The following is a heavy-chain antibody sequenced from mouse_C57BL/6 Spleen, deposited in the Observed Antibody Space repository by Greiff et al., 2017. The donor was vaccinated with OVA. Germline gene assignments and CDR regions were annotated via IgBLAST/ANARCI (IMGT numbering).Heavy chain of an antibody. J-gene: IGHJ3*01. CDR2: ISSGSSTI. Sequence: DVMLVESGGGLVKPGGSLKLSCAASGFTFSDYGMHWVRQAPEKGLEWVAYISSGSSTIYYADTVKGRFTISRDNAKNTLFLQMTSLRSEDTAMYYCARKEAGTLAYWGQGTLVTVSA. D-gene: IGHD4-1*01. CDR1: GFTFSDYG. V-gene: IGHV5-17*01. CDR3: ARKEAGTLAY.